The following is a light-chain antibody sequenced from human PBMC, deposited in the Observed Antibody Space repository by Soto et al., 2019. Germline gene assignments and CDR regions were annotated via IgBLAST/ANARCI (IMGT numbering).Light chain of an antibody. CDR3: QQYYSIPRT. Sequence: DIVMTQSPDSLAVSLGERATINCKSSQIVLYSSNNKNYLAWYQQKPGQPPKLLIYWASTRESGVPDRFSGSGSGTDFTLTISSLQAEDVAVYHCQQYYSIPRTFGQGTKVEIK. V-gene: IGKV4-1*01. J-gene: IGKJ1*01. CDR1: QIVLYSSNNKNY. CDR2: WAS.